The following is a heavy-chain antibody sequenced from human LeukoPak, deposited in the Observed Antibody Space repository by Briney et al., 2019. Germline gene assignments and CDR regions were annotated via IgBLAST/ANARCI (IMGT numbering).Heavy chain of an antibody. V-gene: IGHV3-48*04. D-gene: IGHD1-26*01. Sequence: GGSLRLSCAASEFTLSSYAMNWVRQAPGKPLEWVSHIDSGSTTMYYADSVKGRFTISRDNPKNSLFLQMNSLRAVDTAVYYCARAYRYSAFDFWGQGTMATVSS. CDR2: IDSGSTTM. CDR1: EFTLSSYA. CDR3: ARAYRYSAFDF. J-gene: IGHJ3*01.